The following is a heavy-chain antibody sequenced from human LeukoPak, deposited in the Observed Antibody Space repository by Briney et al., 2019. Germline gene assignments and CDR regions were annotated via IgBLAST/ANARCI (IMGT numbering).Heavy chain of an antibody. J-gene: IGHJ6*04. Sequence: PSETPSLTCTVSGDSISSGSYYWSWIRQPAGKGLEWIGRIYISGSTSYSPSLKSRVTISLDTSKNQFSLKLSSVTAADTAVYYCARDYDMLRGMDVWGKGTTVTISS. CDR1: GDSISSGSYY. CDR2: IYISGST. CDR3: ARDYDMLRGMDV. V-gene: IGHV4-61*02. D-gene: IGHD3-9*01.